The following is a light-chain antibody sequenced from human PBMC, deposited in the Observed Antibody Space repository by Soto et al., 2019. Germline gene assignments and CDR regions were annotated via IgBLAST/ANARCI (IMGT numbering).Light chain of an antibody. V-gene: IGLV2-8*01. J-gene: IGLJ2*01. Sequence: QSALTQPPSASGPLGQSVTISCTGTSSDVGGYHFVSWYQQHPGKAPKLLIFESYKRPSGVPDRLSGSKSGNTASLTVSGLQAEDEATYHCSSYAGTKNFVVFGGGTQLTVL. CDR1: SSDVGGYHF. CDR2: ESY. CDR3: SSYAGTKNFVV.